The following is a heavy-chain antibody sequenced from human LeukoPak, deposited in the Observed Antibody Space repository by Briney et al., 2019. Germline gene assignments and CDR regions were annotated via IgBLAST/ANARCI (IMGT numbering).Heavy chain of an antibody. CDR3: ARDLEMATNTAHDSFDI. J-gene: IGHJ3*02. Sequence: GGSLRLSCAASGFTFSSYWMSWVRQAPGKGLEWVANIKQDGSEKYYVDSVKGRFTISRDNAKNSLYLQMNSLRAEDTAVYYCARDLEMATNTAHDSFDIWGLGTKVTVSS. V-gene: IGHV3-7*01. CDR2: IKQDGSEK. CDR1: GFTFSSYW. D-gene: IGHD5-24*01.